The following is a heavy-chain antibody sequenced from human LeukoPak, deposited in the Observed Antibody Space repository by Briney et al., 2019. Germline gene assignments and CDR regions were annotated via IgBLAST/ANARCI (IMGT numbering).Heavy chain of an antibody. J-gene: IGHJ4*02. CDR1: GYTFTGPY. CDR3: ARMLSGAYDV. Sequence: ASVKVSCKTSGYTFTGPYIHWVRQAPGQGFEFMGWINPDNGDTNYAQNFQDRVTITRDTSLKTAYIEMSRLRSDDTAVYYCARMLSGAYDVWGQGTLVTVSS. CDR2: INPDNGDT. V-gene: IGHV1-2*02. D-gene: IGHD5-12*01.